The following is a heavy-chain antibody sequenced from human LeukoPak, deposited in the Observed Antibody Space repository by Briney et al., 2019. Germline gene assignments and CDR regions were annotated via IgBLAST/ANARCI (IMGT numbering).Heavy chain of an antibody. V-gene: IGHV3-23*01. J-gene: IGHJ4*02. CDR3: AKDPSDY. CDR1: GGSISSGGYS. Sequence: LSLTCAVSGGSISSGGYSWSWVRQAPGKGLEWVSAISGSGGSTYYADSVKGRFTISRDNSKNTLYLQMNSLRAEDTAVYYCAKDPSDYWGQGTLVTVSS. CDR2: ISGSGGST.